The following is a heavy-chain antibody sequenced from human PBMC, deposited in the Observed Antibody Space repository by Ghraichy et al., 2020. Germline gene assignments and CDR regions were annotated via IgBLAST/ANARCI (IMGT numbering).Heavy chain of an antibody. J-gene: IGHJ3*02. CDR1: GDSVSSNTAA. V-gene: IGHV6-1*01. CDR2: TYYRSKWYN. D-gene: IGHD4-23*01. CDR3: ARDGGMAVSTFDI. Sequence: SQTLSLTCAISGDSVSSNTAAWTWIRQSPSRGLEWLGRTYYRSKWYNDYAVSVRGRITVNPDTSKNQFSLQLNSVTPEDTAVYYCARDGGMAVSTFDIWGQGTMVTVSS.